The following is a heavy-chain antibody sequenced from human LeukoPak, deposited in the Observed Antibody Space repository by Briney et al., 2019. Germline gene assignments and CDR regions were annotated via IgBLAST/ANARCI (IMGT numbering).Heavy chain of an antibody. CDR2: ISSSSSYI. Sequence: GGSLRLSCAASGFTFSSYSMNWVRQAPGKGLEWVSSISSSSSYIYYADSVKGRFTISRDNAKNSLYLQMNSLRAEDTAVYYCERADRYCSSTSCYAGPDYWGQGTLVTVSS. D-gene: IGHD2-2*01. V-gene: IGHV3-21*01. CDR1: GFTFSSYS. CDR3: ERADRYCSSTSCYAGPDY. J-gene: IGHJ4*02.